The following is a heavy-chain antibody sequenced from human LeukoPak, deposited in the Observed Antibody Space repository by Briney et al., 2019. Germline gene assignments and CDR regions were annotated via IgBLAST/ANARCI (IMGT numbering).Heavy chain of an antibody. Sequence: PGGFLRLSCAASGFTFSTYGMSWVRQAPGKGLEWVSSITLSGGGTTYVDSVKGRFTITRDNSKNTLYLQMNSLRAEDTAVYYCVKNLLGDAAYSWYFDLWGRGTLVTVSS. CDR1: GFTFSTYG. CDR3: VKNLLGDAAYSWYFDL. J-gene: IGHJ2*01. CDR2: ITLSGGGT. D-gene: IGHD1-26*01. V-gene: IGHV3-23*01.